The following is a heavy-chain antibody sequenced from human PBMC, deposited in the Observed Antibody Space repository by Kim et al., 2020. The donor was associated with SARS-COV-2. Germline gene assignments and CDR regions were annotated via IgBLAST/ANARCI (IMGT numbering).Heavy chain of an antibody. CDR1: GGSISSYY. Sequence: SETLSLTCTVSGGSISSYYWSWIRQPPGKGLEWIGYIYYSGSTNYNPSLKSRVTISVDTSKNQFSLKLSSVTAADTAVYYCARDPRTGNYYYGMDVWGQGTTVTVSS. J-gene: IGHJ6*02. V-gene: IGHV4-59*12. CDR2: IYYSGST. D-gene: IGHD6-13*01. CDR3: ARDPRTGNYYYGMDV.